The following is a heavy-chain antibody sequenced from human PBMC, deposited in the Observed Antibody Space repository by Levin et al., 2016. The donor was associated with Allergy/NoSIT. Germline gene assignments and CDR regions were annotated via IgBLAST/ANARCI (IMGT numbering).Heavy chain of an antibody. CDR2: IYSSGST. D-gene: IGHD6-13*01. J-gene: IGHJ6*03. Sequence: SETLSLTCTVSGGSISSYYWSWIRQPPGKGLEWIGYIYSSGSTSYNPSLKSRVTISVDTSKNQFSLKLNSVTAADTAVYYCARGYSSSWPIREDYYYMDVWGKGTTVTVSS. V-gene: IGHV4-59*01. CDR1: GGSISSYY. CDR3: ARGYSSSWPIREDYYYMDV.